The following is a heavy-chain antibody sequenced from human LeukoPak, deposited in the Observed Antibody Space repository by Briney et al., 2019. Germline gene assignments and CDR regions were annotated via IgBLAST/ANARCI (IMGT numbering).Heavy chain of an antibody. CDR3: ARHENVLRYFDWLLYFSD. V-gene: IGHV3-7*01. J-gene: IGHJ4*02. CDR1: GFTFSSYW. D-gene: IGHD3-9*01. CDR2: IKQDGSEK. Sequence: PGGSLRLSCAASGFTFSSYWMSWVRQAPGKGLEWVANIKQDGSEKYYVDSVKGRFTISRDNAKNSLYLQMNSLRAEDTAVYYCARHENVLRYFDWLLYFSDWGQGTLVTVSS.